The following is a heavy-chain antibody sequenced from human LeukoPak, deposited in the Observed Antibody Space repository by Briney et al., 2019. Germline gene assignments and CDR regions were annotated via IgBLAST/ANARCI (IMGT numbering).Heavy chain of an antibody. J-gene: IGHJ3*02. CDR1: GFTFCNAW. V-gene: IGHV3-15*01. CDR3: TTDLPYGAMFDI. Sequence: GGSLRLSCAASGFTFCNAWTSWGRPAPGEGLEWGGRIKSKNEGRTTNYAAPVKGTLTISRDESTNQLYMQTNSLTDGHLCVYYCTTDLPYGAMFDIWGQGTMVTVSS. D-gene: IGHD4/OR15-4a*01. CDR2: IKSKNEGRTT.